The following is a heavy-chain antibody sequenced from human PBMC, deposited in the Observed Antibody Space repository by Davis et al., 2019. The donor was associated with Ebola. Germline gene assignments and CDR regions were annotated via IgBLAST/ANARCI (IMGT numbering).Heavy chain of an antibody. Sequence: GESLKISCKGSGYSFTNYWIGWVRQMPGKGLEWMGIIYPGDSDTRYSPSFQGQVTISADKSISTAYLQWSSLKASDTAMYYCARLPGIVGWSLDFDLWDRGTLVTVSS. D-gene: IGHD2-21*01. J-gene: IGHJ2*01. CDR1: GYSFTNYW. V-gene: IGHV5-51*01. CDR3: ARLPGIVGWSLDFDL. CDR2: IYPGDSDT.